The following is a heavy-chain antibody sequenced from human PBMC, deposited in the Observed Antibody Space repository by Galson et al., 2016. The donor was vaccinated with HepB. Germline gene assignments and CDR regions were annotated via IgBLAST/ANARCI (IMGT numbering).Heavy chain of an antibody. CDR2: IIVLQGSG. J-gene: IGHJ6*02. CDR3: AREVYGTGTPARYGMDV. V-gene: IGHV1-69*10. CDR1: GGSFNSFA. D-gene: IGHD2-8*01. Sequence: SVKVSCKASGGSFNSFAINWVRQAPGKGLEWMGGIIVLQGSGNYAQNFQGRVTMTADTSTSTAYMELSSLRSEDTAVYYCAREVYGTGTPARYGMDVWGQGTTVTVSS.